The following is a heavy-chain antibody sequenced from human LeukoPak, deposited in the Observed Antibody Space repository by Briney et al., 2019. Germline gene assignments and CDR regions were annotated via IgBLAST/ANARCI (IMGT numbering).Heavy chain of an antibody. J-gene: IGHJ3*02. Sequence: GASVKVSCKASGGTFSSYAISWVRQAPGQGLEWMGRIIPILGIANYAQKFQGRVTITADKSTSTAYMELSSLRSEDTAVYYCARPIYYGDAFDIWGQGTMVTVSS. CDR2: IIPILGIA. CDR3: ARPIYYGDAFDI. V-gene: IGHV1-69*04. D-gene: IGHD3-10*01. CDR1: GGTFSSYA.